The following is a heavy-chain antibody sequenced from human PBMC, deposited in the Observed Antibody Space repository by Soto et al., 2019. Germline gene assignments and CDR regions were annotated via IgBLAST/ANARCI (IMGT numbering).Heavy chain of an antibody. CDR2: ISGSGDVI. V-gene: IGHV3-11*01. D-gene: IGHD2-15*01. J-gene: IGHJ4*02. Sequence: QVQLVESGGGLVKPGGSLRLSCAASAFKFSDYYMSWVRQAPGKGLEWVSYISGSGDVIYYADSVKGRFTISRDNDKKSVRLQMDTLRAEDTALYYCARAPDCGEGSCYRHFDLWGQGTRVAVSS. CDR3: ARAPDCGEGSCYRHFDL. CDR1: AFKFSDYY.